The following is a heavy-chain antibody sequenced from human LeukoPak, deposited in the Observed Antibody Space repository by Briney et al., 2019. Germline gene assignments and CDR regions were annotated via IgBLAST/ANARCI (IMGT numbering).Heavy chain of an antibody. D-gene: IGHD3-10*01. CDR2: IYYSGNT. V-gene: IGHV4-59*08. CDR3: ARHQLRGFLDDN. J-gene: IGHJ4*02. Sequence: TSETLSLTCTVSGGSISSHYWSWIRQPPGKGLEWIGCIYYSGNTNYNPSLESRVTISVDTSKNQFSLKLSSVTAADTAVYYCARHQLRGFLDDNWGQGTLVTVSS. CDR1: GGSISSHY.